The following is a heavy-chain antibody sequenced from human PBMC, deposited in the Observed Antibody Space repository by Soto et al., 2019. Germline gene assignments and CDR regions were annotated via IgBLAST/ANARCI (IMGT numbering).Heavy chain of an antibody. Sequence: ASVKVSCKASGGTFSSYAISCARQAPGQGLEWMGGIIPIFGTANYSQKFQCRVTITADKSTSTAYMELSSLRSEDTAVYYCARDEYSSSWYVGPHWFDPWGQGTLVTVSS. J-gene: IGHJ5*02. CDR2: IIPIFGTA. CDR3: ARDEYSSSWYVGPHWFDP. V-gene: IGHV1-69*06. CDR1: GGTFSSYA. D-gene: IGHD6-13*01.